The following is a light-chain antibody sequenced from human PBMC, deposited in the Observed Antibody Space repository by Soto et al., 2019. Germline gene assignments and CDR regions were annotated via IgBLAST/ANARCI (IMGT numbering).Light chain of an antibody. V-gene: IGKV3-20*01. J-gene: IGKJ5*01. Sequence: EVVLTQSPGTLSLSPGERATLSCRASQSVSSSYLAWYQQKPGQAPRLLIYGASSRANGIPDRFSGSGSGTDLTLTISRLEPEDFAVYDCQQYGGSPPITFGQGTRLEIK. CDR3: QQYGGSPPIT. CDR2: GAS. CDR1: QSVSSSY.